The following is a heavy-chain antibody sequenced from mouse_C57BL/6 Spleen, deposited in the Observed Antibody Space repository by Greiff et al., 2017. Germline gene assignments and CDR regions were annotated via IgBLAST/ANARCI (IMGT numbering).Heavy chain of an antibody. J-gene: IGHJ2*01. CDR1: GYTFTSYG. D-gene: IGHD2-2*01. CDR2: IYPRSGNT. V-gene: IGHV1-81*01. Sequence: VQLQESGAELARPGASVKLSCKASGYTFTSYGISWVKQRTGQGLEWIGEIYPRSGNTYYNEKFKGKATLTADKSSITAYMELRSLTSEDSAVYFCARGYMVTTKGFDYWGQGTTLTVSS. CDR3: ARGYMVTTKGFDY.